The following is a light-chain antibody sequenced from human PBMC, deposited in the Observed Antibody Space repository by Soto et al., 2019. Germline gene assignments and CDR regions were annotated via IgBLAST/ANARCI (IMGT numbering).Light chain of an antibody. CDR3: SSYTSNNTTFV. CDR2: EVS. CDR1: ISDVGNYIY. Sequence: QSALTQPSSVSGSPGQSVTISCTGTISDVGNYIYVSWFQHHPGKAPKLMIYEVSNRPSGVSNRFSASKSGNTASLTISGLQAEDEADYYCSSYTSNNTTFVFGTGTKVTVL. J-gene: IGLJ1*01. V-gene: IGLV2-14*01.